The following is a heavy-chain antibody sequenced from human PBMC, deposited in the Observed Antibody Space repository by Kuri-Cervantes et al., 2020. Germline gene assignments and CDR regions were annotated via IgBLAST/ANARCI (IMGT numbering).Heavy chain of an antibody. D-gene: IGHD3-16*01. CDR1: GFTFSSYA. CDR3: ARSAGIFRGENNWFDP. Sequence: GESLKISCAASGFTFSSYAMHWVRQAPGKGLEWVAVISYDGSNKYYADSVKGRFTISRDNSKNTLYLQMNSLRAEDTAVYYCARSAGIFRGENNWFDPRGQGTLVTVSS. CDR2: ISYDGSNK. J-gene: IGHJ5*02. V-gene: IGHV3-30*01.